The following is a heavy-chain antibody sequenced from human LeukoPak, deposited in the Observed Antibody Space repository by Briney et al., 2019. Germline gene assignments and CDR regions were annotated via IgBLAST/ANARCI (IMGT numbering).Heavy chain of an antibody. V-gene: IGHV1-69*04. CDR3: ATDVPKLYDFWSGYSDYYYYGMDV. CDR2: IIPILGIA. Sequence: GASVEVSCKASGGTFSSYAISWVRQAPGQGLEWMGRIIPILGIANYAQKFQGRVTITADKSTSTAYMELSSLRSEDTAVYYCATDVPKLYDFWSGYSDYYYYGMDVWGQGTTVTVSS. CDR1: GGTFSSYA. J-gene: IGHJ6*02. D-gene: IGHD3-3*01.